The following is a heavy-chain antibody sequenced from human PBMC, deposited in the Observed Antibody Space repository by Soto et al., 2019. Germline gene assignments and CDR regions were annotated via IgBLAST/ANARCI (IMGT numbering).Heavy chain of an antibody. D-gene: IGHD1-20*01. CDR2: ISYDGSNK. Sequence: PXGSLRLSCSASGFTFSSYGMHWVRQAPGKGLEWVAVISYDGSNKYYADSVKGRFTISRDNSKNTLYLQMNSLRAEDTAVYYCAKASYNWNDVGLDYWGQGTLVTVSS. V-gene: IGHV3-30*18. J-gene: IGHJ4*02. CDR1: GFTFSSYG. CDR3: AKASYNWNDVGLDY.